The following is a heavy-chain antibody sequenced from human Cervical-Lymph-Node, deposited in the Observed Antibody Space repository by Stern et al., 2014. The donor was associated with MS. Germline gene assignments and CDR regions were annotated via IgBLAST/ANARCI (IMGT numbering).Heavy chain of an antibody. CDR3: ARGALLWFGELLTDDAFDI. D-gene: IGHD3-10*01. CDR2: ISSSTLYT. Sequence: VQLVESGGGLVKPGGSLRLTCAASGFTFSDYYMSWIRQAPGKGLEWISYISSSTLYTNTAESVKGRFTISRDNAKNSLYLQLNSLRAEDTAVYYCARGALLWFGELLTDDAFDIWGQGTMVTVSS. J-gene: IGHJ3*02. V-gene: IGHV3-11*06. CDR1: GFTFSDYY.